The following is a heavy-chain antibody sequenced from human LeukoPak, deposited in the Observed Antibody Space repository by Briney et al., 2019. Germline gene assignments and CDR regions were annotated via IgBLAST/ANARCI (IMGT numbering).Heavy chain of an antibody. CDR2: IYSGGST. J-gene: IGHJ6*02. Sequence: GGSLRLSCAASGFTVSSNYMSWVRQAPGKGLEWVSVIYSGGSTYYADSVKGRFTISRDNAKNSLYLQMDSLRAADTAVYYCARDPGRQYSSVADVWGQGTTVTVSS. D-gene: IGHD3-22*01. CDR3: ARDPGRQYSSVADV. CDR1: GFTVSSNY. V-gene: IGHV3-53*01.